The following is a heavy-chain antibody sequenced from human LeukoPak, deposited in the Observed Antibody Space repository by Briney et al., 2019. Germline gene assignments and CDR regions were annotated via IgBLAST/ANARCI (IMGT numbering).Heavy chain of an antibody. CDR1: GFSFSTYW. V-gene: IGHV3-7*01. D-gene: IGHD1-26*01. Sequence: GGSLCPSCAASGFSFSTYWMSWVRQAPGRGLEWVANIKHDGSEIDYVDSVKGRFTISRDNTKNSLYLQMNSLRGEDTAVYYCARLKWYLRQSWGQGPLDTVSS. J-gene: IGHJ4*02. CDR2: IKHDGSEI. CDR3: ARLKWYLRQS.